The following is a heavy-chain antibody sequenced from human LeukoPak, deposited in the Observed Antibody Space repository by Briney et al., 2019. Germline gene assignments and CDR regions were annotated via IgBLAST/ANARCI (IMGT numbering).Heavy chain of an antibody. D-gene: IGHD6-13*01. V-gene: IGHV4-34*01. CDR2: INHSGST. Sequence: PSETLSLTCAVYGGSFSGYYWSWIRQPPGKGLEWIGEINHSGSTNYNPSLKSRVTISVDTSKNQFSLKLSSVTAADTAVYYCASRSSSTTQYWGQGTLVTVSS. J-gene: IGHJ4*02. CDR1: GGSFSGYY. CDR3: ASRSSSTTQY.